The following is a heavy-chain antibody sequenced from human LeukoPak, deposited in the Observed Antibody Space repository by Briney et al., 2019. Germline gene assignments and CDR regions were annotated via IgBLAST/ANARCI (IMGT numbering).Heavy chain of an antibody. Sequence: GGSLRLSCAASGFTLRSYTMDRVRQAPGKGLEWVSSISSSSTYIYYADSVEGRFTISRDNAKNSLYLQMNSLRAEDSAVYYCGRGTYSSGWLIGYWGQGTVVTVSS. J-gene: IGHJ4*02. CDR3: GRGTYSSGWLIGY. CDR2: ISSSSTYI. CDR1: GFTLRSYT. D-gene: IGHD6-19*01. V-gene: IGHV3-21*01.